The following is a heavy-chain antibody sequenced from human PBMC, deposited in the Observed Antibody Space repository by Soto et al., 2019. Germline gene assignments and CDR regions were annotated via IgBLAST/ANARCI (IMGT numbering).Heavy chain of an antibody. J-gene: IGHJ6*02. CDR1: GFSVRSFY. CDR3: ARDRQYYYDSGSYGMDV. D-gene: IGHD3-10*01. CDR2: IYGTGRSGSS. V-gene: IGHV4-4*07. Sequence: TLSLTCNVSGFSVRSFYCSWIRQPAGKGLEWIGRIYGTGRSGSSNYNPSLKGRVTMSVDTSKNQISLKLTSVTAADTAVYFCARDRQYYYDSGSYGMDVWGQGTTVTVSS.